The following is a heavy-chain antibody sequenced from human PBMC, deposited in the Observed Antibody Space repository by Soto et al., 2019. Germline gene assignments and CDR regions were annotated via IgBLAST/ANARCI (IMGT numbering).Heavy chain of an antibody. D-gene: IGHD2-15*01. CDR3: AHRLSSGGNEIGWFDP. CDR1: GFSLSTSGVG. V-gene: IGHV2-5*02. J-gene: IGHJ5*02. Sequence: QITLKESGPTLVKPTQTLTLTCTFSGFSLSTSGVGVGWIRQPPGKALEWLALIYWDDDKRYSPSLKSRLTITQDTSKNQVVLTMTNMDPVDTATYYCAHRLSSGGNEIGWFDPWGQGTLVTVSS. CDR2: IYWDDDK.